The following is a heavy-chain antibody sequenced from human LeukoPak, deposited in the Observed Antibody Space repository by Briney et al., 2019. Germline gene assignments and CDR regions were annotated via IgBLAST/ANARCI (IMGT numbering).Heavy chain of an antibody. CDR2: IYYSGST. Sequence: KPSETLSLTCTVSGGSISSSSYYWGWIRQPPGKGLEWVGSIYYSGSTYYNPSLKSRVTISVDTSKNQFSLKLSSVTAADTAVYYCARQYYDILTGYYTDYYFDYWGQGTLVTVSS. CDR3: ARQYYDILTGYYTDYYFDY. CDR1: GGSISSSSYY. V-gene: IGHV4-39*01. J-gene: IGHJ4*02. D-gene: IGHD3-9*01.